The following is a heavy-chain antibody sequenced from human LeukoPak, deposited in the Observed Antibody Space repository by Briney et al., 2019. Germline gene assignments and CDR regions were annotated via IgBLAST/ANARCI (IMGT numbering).Heavy chain of an antibody. CDR1: GYSISSGYY. CDR2: IYHSGST. V-gene: IGHV4-38-2*01. CDR3: ARVSSPDYYYYYYMDV. J-gene: IGHJ6*03. Sequence: PSETLSLTCAVSGYSISSGYYWGWIRQPPGKGLEWIGSIYHSGSTYYNPSLKSRVTISVDTSKNQFSLKLSSVTAADTAVYYCARVSSPDYYYYYYMDVWGKGTTVTVSS. D-gene: IGHD6-6*01.